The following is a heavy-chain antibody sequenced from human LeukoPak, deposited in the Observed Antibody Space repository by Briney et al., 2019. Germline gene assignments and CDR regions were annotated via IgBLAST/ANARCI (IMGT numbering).Heavy chain of an antibody. D-gene: IGHD3-3*01. V-gene: IGHV3-30-3*01. CDR2: ISYDGSNK. J-gene: IGHJ6*04. Sequence: GGSLRLSCAASGFTFSSYAMHWVRQAPGKGLEWVAVISYDGSNKYYADSVKGRFTISRDNSKNTLYLQMNSLRAEDTAVYYCASGDFWSGYSMDVWGEGTTVTVSS. CDR1: GFTFSSYA. CDR3: ASGDFWSGYSMDV.